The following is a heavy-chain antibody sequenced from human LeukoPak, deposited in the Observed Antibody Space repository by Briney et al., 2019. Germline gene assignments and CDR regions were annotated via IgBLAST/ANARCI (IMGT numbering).Heavy chain of an antibody. V-gene: IGHV3-23*01. Sequence: GGSLRLSCAVSGFTFNNYGMSWVRQAPGVGLEWVSAIADGGETTYHADSVKGRFTISRDYSKNTLHLQMNSVRAEDTAVYYCARKAARTSGYDYWGQGILVTVSS. CDR1: GFTFNNYG. CDR2: IADGGETT. D-gene: IGHD3-22*01. CDR3: ARKAARTSGYDY. J-gene: IGHJ4*02.